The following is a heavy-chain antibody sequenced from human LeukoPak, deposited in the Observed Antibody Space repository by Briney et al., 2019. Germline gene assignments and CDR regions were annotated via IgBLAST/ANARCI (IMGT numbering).Heavy chain of an antibody. Sequence: GGSLRLFCAASGFTFSRHVMHWVRQAPGKGLEWVASISYDGNNKFYADSVKGRFTISRDNSRNTLYLQMNSLRGEDAAVYSCARGGIPTRPYYYFYYMDVWGKGTALAVSS. V-gene: IGHV3-30*01. CDR3: ARGGIPTRPYYYFYYMDV. J-gene: IGHJ6*03. D-gene: IGHD3-10*01. CDR1: GFTFSRHV. CDR2: ISYDGNNK.